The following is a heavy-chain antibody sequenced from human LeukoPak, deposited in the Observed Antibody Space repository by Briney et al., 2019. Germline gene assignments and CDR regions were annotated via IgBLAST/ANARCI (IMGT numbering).Heavy chain of an antibody. J-gene: IGHJ5*02. CDR1: GGSVSSGSYY. D-gene: IGHD5-18*01. Sequence: SETLSLTCTVSGGSVSSGSYYWSWIRQPPGKGLEWIGYIYYSGSTNYNPSLKSRVTISVDTSKNQFSLKLSSVTAADTAVYYCANLVGYNYNWFDPWGQGTLVTVSS. CDR3: ANLVGYNYNWFDP. V-gene: IGHV4-61*01. CDR2: IYYSGST.